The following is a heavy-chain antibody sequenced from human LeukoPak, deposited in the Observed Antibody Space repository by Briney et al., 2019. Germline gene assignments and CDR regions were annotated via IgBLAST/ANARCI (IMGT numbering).Heavy chain of an antibody. D-gene: IGHD3-22*01. CDR1: GITLSNYG. J-gene: IGHJ4*02. V-gene: IGHV3-23*01. Sequence: PGGSLRLSCAVSGITLSNYGMSWVRQAPGKGLEWVAGISDSGGSTSYADSVKGRFTISRDKPKNTLYLQMNSLRAEDTAVYFCAKRGVVIRVILVGFHKAAYYFDSWGQGALVTVSS. CDR3: AKRGVVIRVILVGFHKAAYYFDS. CDR2: ISDSGGST.